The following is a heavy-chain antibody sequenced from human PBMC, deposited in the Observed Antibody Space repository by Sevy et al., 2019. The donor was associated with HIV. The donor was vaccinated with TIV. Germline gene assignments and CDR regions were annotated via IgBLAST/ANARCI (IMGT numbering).Heavy chain of an antibody. CDR1: GFTFRTYG. J-gene: IGHJ6*02. V-gene: IGHV3-30*18. CDR2: ISHDGSHK. CDR3: AKALGANLLYNALWSGSSGLDY. D-gene: IGHD3-3*01. Sequence: GGSLRLSCVASGFTFRTYGIHWVRQAPGKGLEWVAAISHDGSHKYNADSVKGRFIISRENSKNALYLQMSSLRVDDKADYYCAKALGANLLYNALWSGSSGLDYWGQGTTVTVSS.